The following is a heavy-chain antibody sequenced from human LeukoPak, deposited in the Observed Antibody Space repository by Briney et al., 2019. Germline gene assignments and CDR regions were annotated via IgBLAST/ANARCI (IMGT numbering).Heavy chain of an antibody. CDR3: ARDPYSGNYGNYYYYFMDV. CDR2: ITSSGTYI. CDR1: GFTFNNYN. Sequence: GGSLKLSCATSGFTFNNYNMNWVRQAPGRALEWVSSITSSGTYIFYADSVKGRFTISRDNAKNSLYLQMNSLGPEDTAVYYCARDPYSGNYGNYYYYFMDVWGKGTTVTISS. D-gene: IGHD1-26*01. J-gene: IGHJ6*03. V-gene: IGHV3-21*01.